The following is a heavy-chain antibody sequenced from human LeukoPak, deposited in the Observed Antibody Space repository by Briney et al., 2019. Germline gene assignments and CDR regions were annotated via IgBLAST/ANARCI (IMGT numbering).Heavy chain of an antibody. J-gene: IGHJ3*02. CDR2: VKQDGTEK. D-gene: IGHD1-26*01. CDR1: GFRFGRDW. CDR3: ARDILGATGVCAFDM. Sequence: PGGSLRLSCVAPGFRFGRDWISWVCQAPGKGLEWVACVKQDGTEKNYVVSVWGRFTVSVDNGKNSLYLQMNSLRAEDTAVYYCARDILGATGVCAFDMWGQGTMVTVSS. V-gene: IGHV3-7*01.